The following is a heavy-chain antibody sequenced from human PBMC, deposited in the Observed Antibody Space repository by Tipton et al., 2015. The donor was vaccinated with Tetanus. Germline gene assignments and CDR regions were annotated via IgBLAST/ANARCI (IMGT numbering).Heavy chain of an antibody. CDR1: GFTFSDYS. D-gene: IGHD2-21*01. CDR2: ISGSSNYI. CDR3: ARDPVLEIGTR. Sequence: SLRLSCAASGFTFSDYSMNWVRQAPGKGLEWVSSISGSSNYIYYTDSVKGRFTISRANAENSVYLQMNSLRAEDTAVYYCARDPVLEIGTRWGQGTLVTVSS. J-gene: IGHJ4*02. V-gene: IGHV3-21*01.